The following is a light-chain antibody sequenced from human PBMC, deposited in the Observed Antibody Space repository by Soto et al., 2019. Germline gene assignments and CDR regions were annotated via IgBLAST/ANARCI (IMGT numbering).Light chain of an antibody. CDR2: GNS. V-gene: IGLV1-40*01. CDR1: RFNIGAGYD. Sequence: QSVLTQPPSVSGAPGQRVTISCTGSRFNIGAGYDVHWYQQLPGTAPKRLIYGNSNRPSGVPDRFSGSKSGTSASLAITGLQAEDEADYYCQSYDSSLSGFWVFGGGTQLTVL. CDR3: QSYDSSLSGFWV. J-gene: IGLJ3*02.